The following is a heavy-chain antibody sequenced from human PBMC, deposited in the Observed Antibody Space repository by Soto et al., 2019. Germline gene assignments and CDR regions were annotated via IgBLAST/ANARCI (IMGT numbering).Heavy chain of an antibody. V-gene: IGHV4-59*01. D-gene: IGHD6-6*01. J-gene: IGHJ6*02. CDR2: IYYSGST. CDR3: ARDGVAARRYYYYGMDV. Sequence: SETLSLTCTVSGGSISSYYWSWIRQPPGKGLEWIGYIYYSGSTNYNPSLKSRVTISVDTSKNQFSLKLSSVTAADTAVYYCARDGVAARRYYYYGMDVWGQGNTVTVSS. CDR1: GGSISSYY.